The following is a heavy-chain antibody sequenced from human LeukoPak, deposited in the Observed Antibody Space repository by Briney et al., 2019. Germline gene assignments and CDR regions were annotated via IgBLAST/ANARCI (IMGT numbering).Heavy chain of an antibody. Sequence: GGSLRLSCAASGFTFSSYSMNWVRQAPGKGLEWVSSISSSSSYIYYADSVKGRFTISRDNAKNSLYLQMNSLRAEDTAVYYCARDGASLGAQFDYWGQGTLVTVS. V-gene: IGHV3-21*01. J-gene: IGHJ4*02. CDR2: ISSSSSYI. D-gene: IGHD1-26*01. CDR1: GFTFSSYS. CDR3: ARDGASLGAQFDY.